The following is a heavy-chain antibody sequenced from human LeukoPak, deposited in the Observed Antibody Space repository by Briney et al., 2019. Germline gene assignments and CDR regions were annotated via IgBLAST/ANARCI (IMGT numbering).Heavy chain of an antibody. V-gene: IGHV3-11*01. D-gene: IGHD3-22*01. CDR2: ISSSGSTI. J-gene: IGHJ4*02. Sequence: GGSLRLSCAASGFTFSDYYMSWIRQAPGKGLEWVSYISSSGSTIYYADSVKGRFTISRDNAKNSLYLQMNSLRAEDTAVYYCARERITMIVVDPYFDYWGQGTLVTVSS. CDR3: ARERITMIVVDPYFDY. CDR1: GFTFSDYY.